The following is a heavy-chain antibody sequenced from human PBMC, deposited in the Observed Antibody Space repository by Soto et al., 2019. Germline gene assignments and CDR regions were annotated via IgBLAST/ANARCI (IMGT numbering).Heavy chain of an antibody. V-gene: IGHV3-30*18. J-gene: IGHJ5*02. CDR1: GFTFSDYG. Sequence: QVQLVGSGGGVVQPGGSLRLSCEASGFTFSDYGMHWVRQVPGKGLEWVAVISYDGNNQYYADSVKGRFTISRDNSKNTLYLQMNSLRAEDTAMYYCAKDHLPTTVTTPWFDPWGQGALVTVSS. CDR2: ISYDGNNQ. CDR3: AKDHLPTTVTTPWFDP. D-gene: IGHD4-17*01.